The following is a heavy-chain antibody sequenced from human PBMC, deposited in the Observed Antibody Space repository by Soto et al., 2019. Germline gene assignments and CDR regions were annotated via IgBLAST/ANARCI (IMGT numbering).Heavy chain of an antibody. CDR1: GFTFRSYV. D-gene: IGHD3-16*01. V-gene: IGHV3-33*05. Sequence: QVQLVESGGGVVQPGTSLRLSCVGSGFTFRSYVIHWVRQAPGKGLEWVALTSYDGSNNFYGDSVKGRFTISRHNSRNTVELQMDSLRFEDTALYYCARWGKTGGLDVWGHGTLVSVSS. CDR3: ARWGKTGGLDV. CDR2: TSYDGSNN. J-gene: IGHJ4*01.